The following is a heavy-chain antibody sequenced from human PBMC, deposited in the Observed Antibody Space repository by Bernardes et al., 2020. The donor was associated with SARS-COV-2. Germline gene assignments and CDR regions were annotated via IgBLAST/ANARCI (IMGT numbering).Heavy chain of an antibody. CDR1: GGPIGSHY. D-gene: IGHD6-13*01. CDR2: VYFTGNT. V-gene: IGHV4-59*11. J-gene: IGHJ6*02. CDR3: ARDVFLGSSWDQSYYGMDV. Sequence: SETLSLTCTVSGGPIGSHYWSWIRQSPGTGLAWIGNVYFTGNTNHNPSLRSRAIIGIDTSKSQFSLRLNFVTVADAAVYYCARDVFLGSSWDQSYYGMDVWGQGTTVTVSS.